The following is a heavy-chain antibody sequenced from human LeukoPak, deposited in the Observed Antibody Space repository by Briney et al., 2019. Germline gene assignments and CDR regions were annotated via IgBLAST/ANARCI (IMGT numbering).Heavy chain of an antibody. CDR1: GYSFTSYW. CDR3: ASSSVYCSGGSCYWGY. CDR2: IYPGDSDT. V-gene: IGHV5-51*01. J-gene: IGHJ4*02. D-gene: IGHD2-15*01. Sequence: GVSLKISCKGSGYSFTSYWIDWVRQMPGKGLEWMWIIYPGDSDTRYSPSFQGQVTISADKSISTAYLQWSSLKASDTAMYYCASSSVYCSGGSCYWGYWGQGTLVTVSS.